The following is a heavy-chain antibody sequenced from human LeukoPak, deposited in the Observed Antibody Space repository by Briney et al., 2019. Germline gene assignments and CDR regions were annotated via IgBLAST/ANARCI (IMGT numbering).Heavy chain of an antibody. CDR1: GFTFSTYG. CDR2: ISKDGSIK. D-gene: IGHD3-22*01. Sequence: GGSLRLSCAASGFTFSTYGMHWVRQAPGKGLEWVAVISKDGSIKDYADSVKGRFTISRDNSKNTLYLQMNSLRPEDTVVYYCARGYYESSGYYRFDYWGQGTLVTVSS. V-gene: IGHV3-30*03. J-gene: IGHJ4*02. CDR3: ARGYYESSGYYRFDY.